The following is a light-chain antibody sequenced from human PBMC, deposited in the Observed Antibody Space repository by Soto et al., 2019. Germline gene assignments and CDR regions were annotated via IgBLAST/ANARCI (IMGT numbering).Light chain of an antibody. J-gene: IGKJ1*01. Sequence: DIVMTQSPLSLPVTPGEPASISCRSSQSLLHTNGYNYLDWYLQKPGQSPQVLIFLGSNRASGVPDRFSGSGSGTDFTLKISRVEAEDVGVYYCMQALLTPRTFGQGTRVEIK. V-gene: IGKV2-28*01. CDR3: MQALLTPRT. CDR2: LGS. CDR1: QSLLHTNGYNY.